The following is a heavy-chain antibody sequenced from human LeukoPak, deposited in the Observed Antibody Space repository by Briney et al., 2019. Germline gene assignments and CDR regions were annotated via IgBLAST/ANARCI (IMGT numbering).Heavy chain of an antibody. CDR2: ISYDGSNK. CDR1: GFTFSSYG. J-gene: IGHJ4*02. V-gene: IGHV3-30*18. CDR3: AKGHDWYAFDY. Sequence: GGSLRLSCAASGFTFSSYGMHWVRQAPGKGLEWVAVISYDGSNKYYADSVKGRFTISRDNSKNTLYLQMNSLRAEDTAVYYSAKGHDWYAFDYWGQGTLVTVSS. D-gene: IGHD3-9*01.